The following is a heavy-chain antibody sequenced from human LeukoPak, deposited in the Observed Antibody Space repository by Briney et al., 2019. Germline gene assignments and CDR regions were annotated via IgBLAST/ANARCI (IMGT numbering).Heavy chain of an antibody. CDR2: ISGSGGST. J-gene: IGHJ5*02. V-gene: IGHV3-23*01. CDR3: AKCTGTTGFSNWFDP. D-gene: IGHD1-7*01. CDR1: GFIFSSYA. Sequence: PGGSLRLSCAASGFIFSSYAMSWVRQAPGKGLEWVSAISGSGGSTYYADSVKGRFTISRDNSKNTLYLQMNSLRAEDTAVYYCAKCTGTTGFSNWFDPWGQGTLVTVSS.